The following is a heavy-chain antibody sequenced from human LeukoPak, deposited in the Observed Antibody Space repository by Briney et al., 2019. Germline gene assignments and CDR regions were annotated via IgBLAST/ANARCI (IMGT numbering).Heavy chain of an antibody. CDR2: ISSSSSYI. V-gene: IGHV3-21*01. CDR1: RFTPSSYS. J-gene: IGHJ3*02. Sequence: GGSMRLSCLASRFTPSSYSMNWVRPVAGRWLEWVSSISSSSSYIYYADSVKGRFTISGDNAKNSLYLQMNSLRAEDTAVYYCARESSPEDAFDIWGQGTMVTVSS. CDR3: ARESSPEDAFDI.